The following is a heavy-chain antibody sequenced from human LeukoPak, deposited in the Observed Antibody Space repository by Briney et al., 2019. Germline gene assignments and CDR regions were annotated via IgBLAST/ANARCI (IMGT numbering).Heavy chain of an antibody. V-gene: IGHV1-46*01. CDR1: GYTFTSYY. CDR3: ARVGLDCSGGSCYSRPAFDY. CDR2: INPSGGST. Sequence: ASVKVSCKASGYTFTSYYMHWVRQAPGQGLEWMGIINPSGGSTSYAQKFQGRVTMTRDTSTSTVYMELSSLRSEDTAVYYRARVGLDCSGGSCYSRPAFDYWGQGTLVTVSS. D-gene: IGHD2-15*01. J-gene: IGHJ4*02.